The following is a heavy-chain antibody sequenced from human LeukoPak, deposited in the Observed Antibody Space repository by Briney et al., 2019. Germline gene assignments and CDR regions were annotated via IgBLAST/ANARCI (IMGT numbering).Heavy chain of an antibody. D-gene: IGHD6-19*01. CDR1: GGSISSYY. V-gene: IGHV4-59*08. CDR3: ARLSSGWYLYFDY. Sequence: MTSETLSLTCTVSGGSISSYYWSWIRQPPGKGLEWIGYIYYSGSTNYNPSLKSRVTISVDTSKNQFSLKLSSVTAADTAVYYCARLSSGWYLYFDYWGQGTLVTVSS. J-gene: IGHJ4*02. CDR2: IYYSGST.